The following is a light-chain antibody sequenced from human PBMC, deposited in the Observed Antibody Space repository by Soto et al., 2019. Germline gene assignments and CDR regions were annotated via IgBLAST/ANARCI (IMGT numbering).Light chain of an antibody. V-gene: IGKV3-20*01. Sequence: NVLTQSPGTLSLSPGERATLSCRASQSVSTNYLAWYQRKPGQTPRLLIYGASRRATGIPDRFSGSGSGSGTDFTLTIRRLEPEDFAVYYCQQYDSSPLTFGGGTKVEI. CDR1: QSVSTNY. CDR2: GAS. CDR3: QQYDSSPLT. J-gene: IGKJ4*01.